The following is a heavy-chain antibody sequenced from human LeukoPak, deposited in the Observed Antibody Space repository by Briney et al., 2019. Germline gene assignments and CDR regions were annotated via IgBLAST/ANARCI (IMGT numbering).Heavy chain of an antibody. J-gene: IGHJ6*02. Sequence: GGSLRPSCAASGFTFDDYAMHWVRQAPGKGLEWVSGISWNSGSIGYADSVKGRFTISRDNAKNSLYLQMNSLRAEDTAFYYCAKDTTTVTTDGMDVWGQGTTVTVSS. V-gene: IGHV3-9*01. CDR2: ISWNSGSI. CDR1: GFTFDDYA. CDR3: AKDTTTVTTDGMDV. D-gene: IGHD4-17*01.